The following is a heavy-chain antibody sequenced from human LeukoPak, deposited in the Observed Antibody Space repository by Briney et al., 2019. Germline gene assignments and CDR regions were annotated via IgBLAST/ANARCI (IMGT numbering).Heavy chain of an antibody. CDR3: ARDQGCTSTDCYSLFFHY. D-gene: IGHD2-2*01. Sequence: EGSLRLSCAASEFTFSTYGMHWVRQAPGKGLEWVALIWYDGSNKYYADSVKDRFTISRDNYKNTLYLQMNSLRAEDTAVYYCARDQGCTSTDCYSLFFHYWGQGTLVTVSS. CDR1: EFTFSTYG. V-gene: IGHV3-30*02. CDR2: IWYDGSNK. J-gene: IGHJ4*02.